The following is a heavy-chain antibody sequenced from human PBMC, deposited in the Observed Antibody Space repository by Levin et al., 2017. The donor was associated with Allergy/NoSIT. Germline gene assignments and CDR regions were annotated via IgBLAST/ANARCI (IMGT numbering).Heavy chain of an antibody. Sequence: PSETLSLTCTVSGGSISSYYWSWIRQSPRKGLEWIGYFHYSGTTNYNPSLKSRVTISVDTSKNQFSLKLSSVTAADTAVYYCARQSSMVRVPGGAFDIWGQGTRVTVSS. CDR2: FHYSGTT. CDR3: ARQSSMVRVPGGAFDI. J-gene: IGHJ3*02. CDR1: GGSISSYY. D-gene: IGHD3-10*01. V-gene: IGHV4-59*08.